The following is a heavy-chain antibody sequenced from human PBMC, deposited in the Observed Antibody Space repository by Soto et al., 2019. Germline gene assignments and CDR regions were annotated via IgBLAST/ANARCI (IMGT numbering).Heavy chain of an antibody. V-gene: IGHV4-30-2*01. D-gene: IGHD4-4*01. CDR1: GGPISSGGYS. Sequence: TLSLTCAVSGGPISSGGYSWSWIRQPPRKGLEWIGYIYHSGSTYYNPSLKSRVTISVDRSKNQFSLKLSSVTAADTAVYYCARTPHDYSNYPFDYWGQGTLVTVSS. CDR2: IYHSGST. J-gene: IGHJ4*02. CDR3: ARTPHDYSNYPFDY.